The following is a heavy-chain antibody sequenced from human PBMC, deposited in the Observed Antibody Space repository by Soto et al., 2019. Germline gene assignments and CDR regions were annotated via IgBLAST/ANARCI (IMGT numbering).Heavy chain of an antibody. V-gene: IGHV1-58*01. CDR1: GFTFTSSA. D-gene: IGHD2-2*01. CDR3: ARDLHQMLSHKHYYYYLDV. Sequence: SVKVSCKASGFTFTSSAVQWVRQARGQRLERIGWIVVGSGNTNYAQKFQERVTITRDTSASTAYMELSSLRAEDAAVYYCARDLHQMLSHKHYYYYLDVWGTGTTVTVSS. J-gene: IGHJ6*03. CDR2: IVVGSGNT.